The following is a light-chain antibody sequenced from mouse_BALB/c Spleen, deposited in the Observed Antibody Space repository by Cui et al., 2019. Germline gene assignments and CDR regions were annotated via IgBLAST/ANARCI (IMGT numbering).Light chain of an antibody. J-gene: IGKJ4*01. CDR2: GAS. CDR1: ENVGTY. Sequence: NIVMTQSPKSMSMSVGERVTLSCKASENVGTYVSWYQQKPEQSPKLLIYGASNRYTGVPGRFTGSGSATDFTLTISSVQAEDLADYHCGQSYSYPFTFGSGTKLEIK. V-gene: IGKV6-20*01. CDR3: GQSYSYPFT.